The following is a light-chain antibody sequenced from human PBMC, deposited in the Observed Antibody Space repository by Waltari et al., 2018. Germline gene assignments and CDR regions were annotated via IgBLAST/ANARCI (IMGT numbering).Light chain of an antibody. CDR3: AAWDDSLSGFVV. V-gene: IGLV1-47*01. J-gene: IGLJ2*01. Sequence: QSVLTQPPSESGTPGQGIIIFCSGSSSNFGLNNLTCSQQLPGTAPKLLIYRNNQRPSGVPDRFSGSKSGTSASLAISGLRSEDEADYYCAAWDDSLSGFVVFGGGTKLTVL. CDR1: SSNFGLNN. CDR2: RNN.